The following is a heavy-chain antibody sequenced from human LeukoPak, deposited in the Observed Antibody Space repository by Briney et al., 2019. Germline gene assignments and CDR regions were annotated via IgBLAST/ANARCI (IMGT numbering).Heavy chain of an antibody. CDR2: IYPSDSDT. D-gene: IGHD5-12*01. CDR1: GYSFSNYW. J-gene: IGHJ4*02. CDR3: ARPSNSGYDF. V-gene: IGHV5-51*01. Sequence: GESLKISCTASGYSFSNYWIGWVRQMPGKGLEWMGIIYPSDSDTRYSPSFQGQVTISADKSISTAYLQWSSLKASDTAMYYCARPSNSGYDFWGQGALVTVSS.